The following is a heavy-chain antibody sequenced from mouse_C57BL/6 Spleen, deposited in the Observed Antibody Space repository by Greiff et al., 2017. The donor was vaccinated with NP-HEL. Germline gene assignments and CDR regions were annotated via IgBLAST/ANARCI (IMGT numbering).Heavy chain of an antibody. Sequence: VHLVASGAELVKPGASVKMSCKASGYTFTTYPIEWMKQNHGKSLEWIGNFHHYNDDTKYNEKFKGKATLTVEKSSSTVYLELSRLTADDTAVYYCARSNDGYYGYFDVWGTGTTVTVSS. CDR2: FHHYNDDT. V-gene: IGHV1-47*01. CDR3: ARSNDGYYGYFDV. CDR1: GYTFTTYP. J-gene: IGHJ1*03. D-gene: IGHD2-3*01.